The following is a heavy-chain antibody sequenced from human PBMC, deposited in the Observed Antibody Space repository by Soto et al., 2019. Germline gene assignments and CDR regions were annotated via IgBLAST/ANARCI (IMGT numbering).Heavy chain of an antibody. V-gene: IGHV1-69*01. CDR3: ARGWYCSGGSCYSTFDY. Sequence: QVQLVQSGAEVKKPGSSVKVSCKASGGTFSSYAISWVRQAPGQGLEWMGGIIPIFGTANYAQKFQGRVTITADESTRRAYREVSSLRCEATAVYYCARGWYCSGGSCYSTFDYWGQGTLVTVSS. D-gene: IGHD2-15*01. J-gene: IGHJ4*02. CDR1: GGTFSSYA. CDR2: IIPIFGTA.